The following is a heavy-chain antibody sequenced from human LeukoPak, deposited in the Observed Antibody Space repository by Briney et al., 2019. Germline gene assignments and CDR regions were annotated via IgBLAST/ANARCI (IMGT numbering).Heavy chain of an antibody. J-gene: IGHJ6*03. V-gene: IGHV3-20*04. Sequence: GGSLRLSCAASGFTFDDYGMSWVRQAPGKGLEWVSGINWNGGSTGYADSVKGRFTISRDNAKNSLYLQMNSLRVEDTAVYYCARDPYDGSYGDDYYYYMDFWGKGTTVTISS. D-gene: IGHD1-26*01. CDR3: ARDPYDGSYGDDYYYYMDF. CDR1: GFTFDDYG. CDR2: INWNGGST.